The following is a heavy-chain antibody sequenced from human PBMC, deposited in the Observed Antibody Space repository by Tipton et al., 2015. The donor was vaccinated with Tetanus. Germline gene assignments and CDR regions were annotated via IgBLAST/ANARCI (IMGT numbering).Heavy chain of an antibody. J-gene: IGHJ2*01. CDR1: GFTFSNFD. CDR2: IGLTGSGT. CDR3: ARSIPYWYFDL. D-gene: IGHD2-2*02. V-gene: IGHV3-23*01. Sequence: SLRLSCAASGFTFSNFDMSRVRQAPGKGLQWVSSIGLTGSGTFADSVKGRFTISRDNSKNTLYLQMNSLRAEDTAIFYCARSIPYWYFDLWGRGTLVTVSS.